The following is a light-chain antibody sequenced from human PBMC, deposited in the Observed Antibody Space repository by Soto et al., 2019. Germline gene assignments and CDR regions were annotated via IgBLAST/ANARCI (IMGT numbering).Light chain of an antibody. CDR3: QTWATGPYVV. J-gene: IGLJ2*01. CDR2: LNSDGSH. Sequence: QPVLTQSPSASASLGASVKLTCTLSSGHSSYAIAWHQQQPEKDPRYLMKLNSDGSHSKGDGIPDRFSGSSSGAERYLTISGLQSEDEADYYCQTWATGPYVVFGGGTKLTVL. CDR1: SGHSSYA. V-gene: IGLV4-69*01.